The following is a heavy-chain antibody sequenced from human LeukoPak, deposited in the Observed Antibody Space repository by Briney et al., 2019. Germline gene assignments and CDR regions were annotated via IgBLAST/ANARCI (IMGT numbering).Heavy chain of an antibody. CDR2: ISSSSSYI. CDR1: GFTFSSYS. J-gene: IGHJ4*02. D-gene: IGHD3-16*02. V-gene: IGHV3-21*01. Sequence: GGSLRLSCAASGFTFSSYSMTWVRQAPGKGLEWVSSISSSSSYIYYADSVKGRFTISRDNAKNSLYLQMNSLRAEDTAVYYCARGTETYDYVWGSYRHSYYFDYWGQGTLVTVSS. CDR3: ARGTETYDYVWGSYRHSYYFDY.